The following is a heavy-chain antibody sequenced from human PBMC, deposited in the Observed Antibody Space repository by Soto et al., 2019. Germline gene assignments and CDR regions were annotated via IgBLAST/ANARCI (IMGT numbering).Heavy chain of an antibody. D-gene: IGHD5-18*01. CDR2: ILPMFGTA. CDR1: GGAFSSDF. V-gene: IGHV1-69*01. Sequence: QVQLVQSGAAVKKPGSSVKVSCKASGGAFSSDFISWVRQAPGQGLEWMGGILPMFGTANYAQKLQGRVTIIADESTRTAYMEMANLTSEDTAIYFCARDPRGRGDSDGQGHYYGLDVWGQGTTVIVSS. CDR3: ARDPRGRGDSDGQGHYYGLDV. J-gene: IGHJ6*02.